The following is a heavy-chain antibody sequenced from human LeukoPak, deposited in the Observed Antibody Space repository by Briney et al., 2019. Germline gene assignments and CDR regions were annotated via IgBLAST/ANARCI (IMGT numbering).Heavy chain of an antibody. Sequence: GGSLRLSCAASGFTFSGSAMHWVRQASGKGLEWVGRIRSKANSYAIAYAASVKGRFTISRDDSKNTAYLQMNSLKTEDTAVYYCTINKNSGSYSYWGQGTLVTVSS. D-gene: IGHD1-26*01. CDR1: GFTFSGSA. CDR2: IRSKANSYAI. V-gene: IGHV3-73*01. J-gene: IGHJ4*02. CDR3: TINKNSGSYSY.